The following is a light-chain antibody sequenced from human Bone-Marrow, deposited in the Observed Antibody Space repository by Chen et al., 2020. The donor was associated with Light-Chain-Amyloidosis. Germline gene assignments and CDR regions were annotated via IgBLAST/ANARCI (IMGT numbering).Light chain of an antibody. J-gene: IGKJ4*01. V-gene: IGKV1-5*03. CDR2: RSS. CDR3: QQYISYPVA. Sequence: DIQMTQFPSTLSASVGDRVIITCRASETIKSWLAWDQQRPGKAPKVLIYRSSTLESGFPSRLSGSVSWTEFTLTLSCLQPEDFASCDYQQYISYPVAFGGGTKVEIK. CDR1: ETIKSW.